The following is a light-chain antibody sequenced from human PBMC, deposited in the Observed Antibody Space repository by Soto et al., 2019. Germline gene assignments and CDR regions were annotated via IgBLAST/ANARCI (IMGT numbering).Light chain of an antibody. CDR3: QQYDNSPTWT. V-gene: IGKV3-20*01. CDR2: GAS. Sequence: EIVLTQSPGTLSLSPGERATLSCRASQSVSSSSLAWYQQKPGQAPRLLIYGASSRATGIPDRFSGSGSGTDFTLTIRRLELEDFAVYYCQQYDNSPTWTFGQGTKVEIK. J-gene: IGKJ1*01. CDR1: QSVSSSS.